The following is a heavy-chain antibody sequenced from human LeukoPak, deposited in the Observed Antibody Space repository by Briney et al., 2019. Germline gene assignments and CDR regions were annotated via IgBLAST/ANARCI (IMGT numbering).Heavy chain of an antibody. Sequence: PSETLSLTCTVSGGSISSSSYYWGWIRQPPGKGLEWIGSIYYSGSTYYNPSLKSRVTISVDTSKNQFSLKLSSVTAADTAVYYCARDCTLCSGSYYDNEAFDIWGQGTMVTVSS. CDR2: IYYSGST. CDR1: GGSISSSSYY. CDR3: ARDCTLCSGSYYDNEAFDI. J-gene: IGHJ3*02. V-gene: IGHV4-39*07. D-gene: IGHD1-26*01.